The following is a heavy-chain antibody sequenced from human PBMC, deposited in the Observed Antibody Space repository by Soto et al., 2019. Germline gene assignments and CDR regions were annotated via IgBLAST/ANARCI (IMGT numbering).Heavy chain of an antibody. CDR2: IDPSDSYT. Sequence: PGESLKISCKGSGYSFTSYWISWVRQMPGKGVGWMERIDPSDSYTNYSPSFQGHVTISADKSISTAYLQWSSLKASDTAMYYCATRTSTTARYYYGMDVWGQGTTVTVSS. CDR3: ATRTSTTARYYYGMDV. CDR1: GYSFTSYW. D-gene: IGHD4-17*01. J-gene: IGHJ6*02. V-gene: IGHV5-10-1*01.